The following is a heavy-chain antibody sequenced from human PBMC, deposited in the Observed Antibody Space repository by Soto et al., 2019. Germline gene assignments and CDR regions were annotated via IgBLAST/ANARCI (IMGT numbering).Heavy chain of an antibody. Sequence: QVQLQQWGAGLLKPSETLSLTCAVYGGSFSGYYWSWIRQPPGKGLEWIGEINHSGSTNYNPSLKSRVTISVDTSKNQFSLKLSSVTAADTAVYYCARGNVVVVAPDYWGQGTLVTVSS. J-gene: IGHJ4*02. D-gene: IGHD2-15*01. V-gene: IGHV4-34*01. CDR1: GGSFSGYY. CDR2: INHSGST. CDR3: ARGNVVVVAPDY.